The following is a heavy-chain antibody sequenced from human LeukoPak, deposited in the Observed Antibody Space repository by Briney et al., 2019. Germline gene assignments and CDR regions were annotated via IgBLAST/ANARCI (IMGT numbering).Heavy chain of an antibody. Sequence: PSETLSLTCAVYGGPFSGYHWSWIRQPPGKGLEWIGEINHSGSTNYNPSLKSRVTISVDTSKNQFSLKLSSVTAADTAVYYCARCGDIVVVPAPYYGMDVWGQGTTVTVSS. CDR1: GGPFSGYH. V-gene: IGHV4-34*01. CDR2: INHSGST. D-gene: IGHD2-2*01. J-gene: IGHJ6*02. CDR3: ARCGDIVVVPAPYYGMDV.